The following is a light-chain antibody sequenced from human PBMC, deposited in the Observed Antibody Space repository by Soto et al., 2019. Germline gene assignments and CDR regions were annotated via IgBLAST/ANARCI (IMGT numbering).Light chain of an antibody. CDR2: RNN. CDR3: TVWDDSLRGRL. V-gene: IGLV1-47*01. Sequence: QSVLTQPPSASGTPGQRVTISCSGSSSNIESNYVYWYQQLPGTAPRILIYRNNQQPSGVPDRFSGSKSGTSASLTISALRSEDEADYYCTVWDDSLRGRLFGGGTKLTVL. J-gene: IGLJ2*01. CDR1: SSNIESNY.